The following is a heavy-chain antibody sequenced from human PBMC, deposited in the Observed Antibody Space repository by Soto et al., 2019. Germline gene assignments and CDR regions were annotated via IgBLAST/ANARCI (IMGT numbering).Heavy chain of an antibody. CDR3: ARDARGTRGFDEMDI. J-gene: IGHJ6*02. V-gene: IGHV1-2*02. CDR1: GYIFTGYH. CDR2: INPNSVDT. D-gene: IGHD3-9*01. Sequence: QVHLVQSGDEVNKPGASVKVSCKASGYIFTGYHIHWVRQAPGRGLEWMGWINPNSVDTEYAQNFQGRVTMTRDTSFNLVYMEMSGLMSDDTAVYYCARDARGTRGFDEMDIWGQGTTVTVSS.